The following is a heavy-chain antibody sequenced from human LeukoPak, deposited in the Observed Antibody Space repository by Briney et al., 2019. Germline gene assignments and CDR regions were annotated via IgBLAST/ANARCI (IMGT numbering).Heavy chain of an antibody. J-gene: IGHJ6*03. D-gene: IGHD3-3*01. Sequence: GGSLRLSCAASGFTFSSYAMHWVRQAPGKGLEWVAVISYDGSNKYYADSVKGRFTISRDNSKNTLYLQMNSLRAEDTAVYYCAREGYRDFWSGYYYYYYMDVWGKGTTVTVSS. CDR3: AREGYRDFWSGYYYYYYMDV. CDR1: GFTFSSYA. V-gene: IGHV3-30*01. CDR2: ISYDGSNK.